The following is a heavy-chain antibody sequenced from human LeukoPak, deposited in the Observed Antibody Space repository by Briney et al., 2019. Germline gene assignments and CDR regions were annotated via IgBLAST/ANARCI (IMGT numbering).Heavy chain of an antibody. J-gene: IGHJ2*01. V-gene: IGHV4-34*01. Sequence: PSETLSLTCALYGGSLSGYYWSWIRQPPGKGLEWVGDINYSGTTNYNPSLKSRVTISVDTSKNQFSLKLDSVTAADTAAYYCARRVSGWPQDWYFDLWGRGTHVTVSS. CDR3: ARRVSGWPQDWYFDL. CDR1: GGSLSGYY. D-gene: IGHD6-19*01. CDR2: INYSGTT.